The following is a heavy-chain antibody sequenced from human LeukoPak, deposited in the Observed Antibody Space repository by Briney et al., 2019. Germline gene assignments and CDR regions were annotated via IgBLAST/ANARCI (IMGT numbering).Heavy chain of an antibody. D-gene: IGHD5-18*01. Sequence: GGSLRLSCAASGFTFSSYWMHWVRQAPGKGLVWVSRINSDGGSTSYADSVKGRFTISRDNAKNTLYLQMNSLRAEDTAVYYCASTVDTAMVSYYMDVWGKGTTVTVSS. J-gene: IGHJ6*03. V-gene: IGHV3-74*01. CDR3: ASTVDTAMVSYYMDV. CDR2: INSDGGST. CDR1: GFTFSSYW.